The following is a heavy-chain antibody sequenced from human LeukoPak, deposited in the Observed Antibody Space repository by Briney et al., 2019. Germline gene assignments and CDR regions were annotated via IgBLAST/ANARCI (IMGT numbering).Heavy chain of an antibody. V-gene: IGHV1-3*01. CDR3: ARVGANSLRGATAGD. Sequence: ASVKVSCKASGYTFTSYAMHWVRQAPGQRLEWMGWINAGNGNTKYSQKFQGRVTITRDTSASTAYMELSSLRSEDTAVYYCARVGANSLRGATAGDWGQGTLVTVSS. D-gene: IGHD3-10*01. CDR1: GYTFTSYA. J-gene: IGHJ4*02. CDR2: INAGNGNT.